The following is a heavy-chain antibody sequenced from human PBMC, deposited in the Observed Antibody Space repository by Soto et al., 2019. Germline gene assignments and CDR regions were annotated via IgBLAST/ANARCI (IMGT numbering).Heavy chain of an antibody. Sequence: SETLSLTCTVSGGSISSSSYYWGWIRQPPGKGLEWIGSIYYSGSTYYNPSLKSRVTISVDTSKNQFSLKLSSVTAADTAVYYCSRDVEFGEEDVWGQGPRSPSP. V-gene: IGHV4-39*02. CDR1: GGSISSSSYY. J-gene: IGHJ6*02. D-gene: IGHD3-10*01. CDR2: IYYSGST. CDR3: SRDVEFGEEDV.